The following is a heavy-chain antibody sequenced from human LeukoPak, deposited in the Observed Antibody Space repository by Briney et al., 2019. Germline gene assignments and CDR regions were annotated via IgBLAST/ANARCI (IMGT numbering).Heavy chain of an antibody. CDR3: ARLATGWELLDRYYFDY. D-gene: IGHD1-26*01. V-gene: IGHV5-51*01. CDR2: IYPGDSDT. CDR1: GYSFTSYW. J-gene: IGHJ4*02. Sequence: GESLKISCKGSGYSFTSYWIGWVRQMPGKGLEWMGIIYPGDSDTRYSPSFQGQVTISADKSISTAYLQWSSLKASDTAMYYCARLATGWELLDRYYFDYWGQGTLVTVSS.